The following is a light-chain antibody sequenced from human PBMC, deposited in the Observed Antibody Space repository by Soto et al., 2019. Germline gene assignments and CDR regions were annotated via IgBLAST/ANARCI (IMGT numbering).Light chain of an antibody. V-gene: IGKV1-39*01. J-gene: IGKJ1*01. CDR1: QSISSY. CDR3: QQSYSTPRP. Sequence: DIQMTQSPSSLSASVGDRVTITCRASQSISSYLNWYQQKPGKAPKLLIYAASSLQSGVPSRFSGSGSGTDFTRTISSLQPEDFATYDCQQSYSTPRPFGQGTKVEIK. CDR2: AAS.